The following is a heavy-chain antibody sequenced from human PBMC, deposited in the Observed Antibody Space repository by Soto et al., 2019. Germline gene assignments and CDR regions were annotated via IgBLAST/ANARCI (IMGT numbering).Heavy chain of an antibody. D-gene: IGHD3-22*01. J-gene: IGHJ3*02. CDR3: ARDWGYYYESSGYYSVI. CDR2: ISGYNGTP. CDR1: GYTFTNYG. V-gene: IGHV1-18*01. Sequence: ASVKVSCKASGYTFTNYGISWVRQAPGQGLEWMGWISGYNGTPNYARKFQGRVTMTTDTSTSTVYMELRSLRFDDTAVYYCARDWGYYYESSGYYSVIWGQGTMVTVSS.